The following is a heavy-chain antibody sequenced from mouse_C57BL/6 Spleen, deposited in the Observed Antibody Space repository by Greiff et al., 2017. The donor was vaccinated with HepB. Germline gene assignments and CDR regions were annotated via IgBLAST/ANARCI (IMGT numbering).Heavy chain of an antibody. J-gene: IGHJ4*01. CDR2: INPNNGGT. V-gene: IGHV1-22*01. D-gene: IGHD2-3*01. CDR3: ARAMGWVYAMDY. Sequence: VQLQESGPELVKPGASVKMSCKASGYTFTDYNMHWVKQSHGKSLEWIGYINPNNGGTSYNQKFKGKATLTVNKSSSTASMELRSLTSEDSAVYYCARAMGWVYAMDYWGQGTSVTVSS. CDR1: GYTFTDYN.